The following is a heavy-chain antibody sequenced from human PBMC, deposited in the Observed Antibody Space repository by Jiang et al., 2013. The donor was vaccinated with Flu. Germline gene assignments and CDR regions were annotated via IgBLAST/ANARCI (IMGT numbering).Heavy chain of an antibody. Sequence: SGDSVSSNSAAWNWIRQSPSRGLEWLGRTYYKSKWYYNYALSVKSRITINPDTSKNQFSLQLNSVTPEDTAVYFCARGDDYGDVNFDYWGQGTLVTVSS. CDR3: ARGDDYGDVNFDY. V-gene: IGHV6-1*01. D-gene: IGHD4-17*01. J-gene: IGHJ4*02. CDR2: TYYKSKWYY. CDR1: GDSVSSNSAA.